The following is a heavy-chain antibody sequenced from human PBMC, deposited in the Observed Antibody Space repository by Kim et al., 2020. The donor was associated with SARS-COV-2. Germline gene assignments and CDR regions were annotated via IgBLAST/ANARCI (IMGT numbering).Heavy chain of an antibody. CDR2: IYYRGSS. Sequence: SETLSLTCTVSGGSISSNSHYWGWIRQPPGKGLEWIGSIYYRGSSFYNPSLKSRVTISVDTSTNQFSLKLSSVTAADTAIYYCARHNRGWLQLFPSFFDDWGQGTLVTVSS. CDR1: GGSISSNSHY. CDR3: ARHNRGWLQLFPSFFDD. D-gene: IGHD5-12*01. J-gene: IGHJ4*02. V-gene: IGHV4-39*01.